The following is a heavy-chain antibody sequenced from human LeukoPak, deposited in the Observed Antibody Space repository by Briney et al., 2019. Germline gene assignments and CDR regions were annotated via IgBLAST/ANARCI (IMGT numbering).Heavy chain of an antibody. V-gene: IGHV1-18*01. CDR3: ARSPAVVATDYFDY. Sequence: GASVTVSCKASGYTFTSYGISWVRQAPGQGLEWMGWISAYNGNTNYAQKLQGRVTMTTDTSTSTAYMELRSLRSDDTAVYYCARSPAVVATDYFDYWGQGTLVTVSS. J-gene: IGHJ4*02. CDR1: GYTFTSYG. D-gene: IGHD5-12*01. CDR2: ISAYNGNT.